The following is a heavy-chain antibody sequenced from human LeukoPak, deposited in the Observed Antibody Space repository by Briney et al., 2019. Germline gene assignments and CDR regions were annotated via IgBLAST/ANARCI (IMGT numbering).Heavy chain of an antibody. J-gene: IGHJ5*02. Sequence: SVKVSCKVSGYTLTELSMHWVRQAPGKGLEWMGRTIPIFGTANYAQKFQGRVTITTDESTSTAYMELSSLRSEDTAVYYCARDLYSSGYNWFDPWGQGTLVTVSS. D-gene: IGHD3-22*01. CDR1: GYTLTELS. CDR2: TIPIFGTA. CDR3: ARDLYSSGYNWFDP. V-gene: IGHV1-69*05.